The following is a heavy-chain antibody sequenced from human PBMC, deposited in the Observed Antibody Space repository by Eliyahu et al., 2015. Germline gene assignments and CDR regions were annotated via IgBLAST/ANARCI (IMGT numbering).Heavy chain of an antibody. CDR3: ARDRRITIFGVVYVQLDP. V-gene: IGHV1-46*01. J-gene: IGHJ5*02. CDR2: INPSGGST. D-gene: IGHD3-3*01. Sequence: QVQLVQSGAEVKKPGASVKVSCXASGYTFTSYYMXWVRQAPGQGLEWMGIINPSGGSTSYAQKFQGRVTMTRDTSTSTVYMELSSLRSEDTAVYYCARDRRITIFGVVYVQLDPWGQGTLVTVSS. CDR1: GYTFTSYY.